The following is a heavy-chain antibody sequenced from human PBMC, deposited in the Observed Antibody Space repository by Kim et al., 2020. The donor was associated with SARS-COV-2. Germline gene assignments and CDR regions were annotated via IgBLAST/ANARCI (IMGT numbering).Heavy chain of an antibody. Sequence: SETLSLTCTVSGGSISSYYWSWIRQPAGKGLEWIGRIYPSGSTNYNPSLKSRVTMSVDTSKNQFSLKLSSVTAADTAVYYCARELGGLEDDYVWGSYRIFFDYCGQGTLVTVSS. V-gene: IGHV4-4*07. CDR3: ARELGGLEDDYVWGSYRIFFDY. CDR1: GGSISSYY. CDR2: IYPSGST. J-gene: IGHJ4*02. D-gene: IGHD3-16*02.